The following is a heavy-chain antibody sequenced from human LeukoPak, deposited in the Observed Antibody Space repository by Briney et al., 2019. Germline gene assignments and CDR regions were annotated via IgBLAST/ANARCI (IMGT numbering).Heavy chain of an antibody. V-gene: IGHV1-2*02. D-gene: IGHD5-12*01. J-gene: IGHJ4*02. CDR3: ARGPGRGYSGYVDY. CDR1: GYTFTGYY. Sequence: GASVTVSCKASGYTFTGYYMHWVRQAPGQGLEWMGWINPNSGGTNYAQKFQGRVTMTRDTSISTAYMELSRLRSDDTAVYYCARGPGRGYSGYVDYWGQGTLVTVSS. CDR2: INPNSGGT.